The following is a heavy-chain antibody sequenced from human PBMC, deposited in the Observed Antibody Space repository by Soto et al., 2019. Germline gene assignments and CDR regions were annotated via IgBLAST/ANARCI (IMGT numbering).Heavy chain of an antibody. CDR2: ISGSGGST. CDR1: GFTFSSYA. CDR3: AKDSLGDYDYVWGSYRNY. V-gene: IGHV3-23*01. Sequence: GGSLRLSCAASGFTFSSYAMSWVRQAPGKGLEWVSAISGSGGSTYYADSVKGRFTISRDNSKNTLYLQMNSLRAEDTAVYYCAKDSLGDYDYVWGSYRNYWGQGTLVTVSS. J-gene: IGHJ4*02. D-gene: IGHD3-16*02.